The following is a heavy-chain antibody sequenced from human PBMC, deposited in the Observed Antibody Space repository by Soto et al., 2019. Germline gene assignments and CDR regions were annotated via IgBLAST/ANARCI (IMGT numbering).Heavy chain of an antibody. D-gene: IGHD5-12*01. CDR1: GLTLTTNY. V-gene: IGHV3-53*04. CDR3: ARHISGYDPYFDY. J-gene: IGHJ4*02. CDR2: IYRGGST. Sequence: EVQLVESGGGLVQPGGSLRLSCVASGLTLTTNYMSWVRQAPGKGLEWLSSIYRGGSTYYADAVQGRFTMSRHNPENTLYLQLHSLRAEDTAVYYCARHISGYDPYFDYWGQGTLVTVSS.